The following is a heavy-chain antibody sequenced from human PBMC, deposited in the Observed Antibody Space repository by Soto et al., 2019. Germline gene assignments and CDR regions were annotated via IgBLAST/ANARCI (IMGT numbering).Heavy chain of an antibody. Sequence: GGSLRLSCAASGFTFSSYDMHWVRQATGKGLEWVSAIGTAGDTYYPGSVKGRFTISRENAKNSLYLQMNSLRAEDTAVYYCARDRVAEDRYFDWPDAFDIWGQGTMVTVSS. J-gene: IGHJ3*02. CDR3: ARDRVAEDRYFDWPDAFDI. V-gene: IGHV3-13*01. CDR2: IGTAGDT. D-gene: IGHD3-9*01. CDR1: GFTFSSYD.